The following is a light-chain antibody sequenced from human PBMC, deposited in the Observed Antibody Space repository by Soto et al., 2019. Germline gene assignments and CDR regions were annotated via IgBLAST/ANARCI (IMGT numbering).Light chain of an antibody. V-gene: IGKV3-15*01. CDR3: QQYGSSAPIT. CDR1: HSVNSH. J-gene: IGKJ5*01. CDR2: GAS. Sequence: MMMTQSPATLSVSPGERVTLSCRTSHSVNSHVAWYQQKPGQAPRLLLYGASTRATGIPVRFSGSGFGTEFTLTISSLQSEDFALYYCQQYGSSAPITFGQGTRLEIK.